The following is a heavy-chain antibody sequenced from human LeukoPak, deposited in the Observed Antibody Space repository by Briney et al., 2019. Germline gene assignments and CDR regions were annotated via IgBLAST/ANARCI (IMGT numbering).Heavy chain of an antibody. CDR3: ATPYCSSISCLDVFNM. J-gene: IGHJ3*02. CDR2: KYYSGSA. D-gene: IGHD2-2*01. V-gene: IGHV4-31*03. Sequence: PSETLSLTCNVSGVSVSDGRYYWTWIRQHPGKGLEWIGYKYYSGSAKYNPSLKSRLTISIDTSKNQFSLQLTSVTAADTATYYCATPYCSSISCLDVFNMWVQGTRVTVSS. CDR1: GVSVSDGRYY.